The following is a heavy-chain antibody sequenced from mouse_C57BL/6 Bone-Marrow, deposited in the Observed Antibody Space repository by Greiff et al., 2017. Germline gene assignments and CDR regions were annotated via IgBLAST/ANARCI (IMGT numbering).Heavy chain of an antibody. CDR1: GYTFTSYW. CDR2: INPSSGFT. V-gene: IGHV1-7*01. CDR3: ARDEYYDDYAMDY. Sequence: QVQLQQSGAELAKPGASVKLSCKASGYTFTSYWMHWVKQRPGQGLEWIGYINPSSGFTKYNQKFKDKATLTADKSSSTAYMQLSSLTYEDTAVYYCARDEYYDDYAMDYWGQGTSVTVSS. D-gene: IGHD2-4*01. J-gene: IGHJ4*01.